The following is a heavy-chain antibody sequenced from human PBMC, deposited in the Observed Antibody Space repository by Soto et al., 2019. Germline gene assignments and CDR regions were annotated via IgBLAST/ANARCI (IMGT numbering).Heavy chain of an antibody. CDR3: AEGGSPRTIARFHFDY. CDR1: GGSISSSSYY. CDR2: IYYSGST. D-gene: IGHD3-16*01. Sequence: QLQLQESGPGLVKPSETLSLTCTVSGGSISSSSYYWGWIRQPPGKGLEWIGSIYYSGSTYYNPSLKSRVTISVDTSKNQFSLKLSSVTAADTAVYYCAEGGSPRTIARFHFDYWGQGTLVTVSS. V-gene: IGHV4-39*01. J-gene: IGHJ4*02.